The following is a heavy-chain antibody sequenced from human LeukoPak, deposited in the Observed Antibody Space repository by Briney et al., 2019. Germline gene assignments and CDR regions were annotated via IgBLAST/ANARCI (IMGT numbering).Heavy chain of an antibody. CDR1: GDSVSSDNAA. CDR3: ALGAAGTYNY. Sequence: QTLSLTCVISGDSVSSDNAAWNWIRQSPSRGLEWLGRTYYRSNWYNDYAASVKSRITIKPDTSKNQFSLQLNSVTPEDTAVYYCALGAAGTYNYWGQGTLVTVSS. CDR2: TYYRSNWYN. J-gene: IGHJ4*02. D-gene: IGHD6-13*01. V-gene: IGHV6-1*01.